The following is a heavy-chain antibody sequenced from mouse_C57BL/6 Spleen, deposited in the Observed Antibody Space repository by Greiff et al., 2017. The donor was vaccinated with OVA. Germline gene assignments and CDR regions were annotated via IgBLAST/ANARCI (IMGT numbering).Heavy chain of an antibody. Sequence: EVQVVESGGGLVKPGGSLKLSCAASGFTFSDYGMHWVRQAPEKGLEWVAYISSGSSTIYYADTVKGRFTISRDNAKNTLFLQMTSLRSEDTAMYYCAIPDGYYSAWFAYWGQGTLVTVAA. CDR2: ISSGSSTI. CDR3: AIPDGYYSAWFAY. V-gene: IGHV5-17*01. CDR1: GFTFSDYG. D-gene: IGHD2-3*01. J-gene: IGHJ3*01.